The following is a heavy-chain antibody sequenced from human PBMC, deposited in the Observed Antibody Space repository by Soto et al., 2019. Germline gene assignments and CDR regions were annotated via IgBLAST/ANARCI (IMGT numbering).Heavy chain of an antibody. V-gene: IGHV4-31*03. CDR2: IYYSGST. CDR1: GGSISSGGYY. D-gene: IGHD6-19*01. Sequence: QVQLQESGPGLVKPSQTLSLTCTVSGGSISSGGYYWSWIRQHPGKGLEWIGYIYYSGSTSYNPSLKMRVTISVDTSKNPFSLKLSSVTAADTAVYYCARVFMWETVAGTESLQWGAFDIWGQGTMVTVSS. J-gene: IGHJ3*02. CDR3: ARVFMWETVAGTESLQWGAFDI.